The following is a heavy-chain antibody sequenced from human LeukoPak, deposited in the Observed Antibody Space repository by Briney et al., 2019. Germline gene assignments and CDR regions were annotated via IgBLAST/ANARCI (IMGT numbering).Heavy chain of an antibody. CDR2: INPNSGGT. V-gene: IGHV1-2*02. J-gene: IGHJ5*02. Sequence: ASVKVSCKASGYTFTGYYMHWVRQAPGQGLEWMGWINPNSGGTNYAQKFQGRVTMTRDTSISTAYMELSRLRSDDTAVYYCARAVYDFWSGYYRAGWFDPWGQGTLVTVSS. CDR1: GYTFTGYY. D-gene: IGHD3-3*01. CDR3: ARAVYDFWSGYYRAGWFDP.